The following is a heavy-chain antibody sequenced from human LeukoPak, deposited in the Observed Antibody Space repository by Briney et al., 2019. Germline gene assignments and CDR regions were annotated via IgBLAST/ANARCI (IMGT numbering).Heavy chain of an antibody. V-gene: IGHV4-59*08. D-gene: IGHD3-22*01. CDR1: GGSISSYY. J-gene: IGHJ4*02. Sequence: SETLSLTCTVSGGSISSYYWSWIRQPPGKGLQWIGYIYYSGSTNYNPSLKSRVTISVDTSKNQFSLKLSSVTAADTAVYYCARLYDSTWGAFDYWGQGTLVTVSS. CDR2: IYYSGST. CDR3: ARLYDSTWGAFDY.